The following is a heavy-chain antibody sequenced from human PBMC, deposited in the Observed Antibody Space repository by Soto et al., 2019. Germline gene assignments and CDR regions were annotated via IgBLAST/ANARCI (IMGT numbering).Heavy chain of an antibody. CDR2: IAHTGGT. J-gene: IGHJ5*02. CDR1: GGSVGRGRYY. CDR3: APIFVGATVDL. V-gene: IGHV4-61*01. Sequence: PSETLSLTCSVSGGSVGRGRYYWTGIRQPPGKGLGWSAYIAHTGGTNYNPSLKSRVTISVDTYRNQFSLTLTSVTAADTALYFCAPIFVGATVDLCGQGSLATVS. D-gene: IGHD3-3*01.